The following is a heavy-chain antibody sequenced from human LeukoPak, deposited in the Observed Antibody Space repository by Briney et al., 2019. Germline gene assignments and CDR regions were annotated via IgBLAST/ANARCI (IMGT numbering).Heavy chain of an antibody. CDR2: IYTSGST. J-gene: IGHJ5*02. V-gene: IGHV4-61*02. Sequence: PSETLSLTCTVSGGSISSGSYYWSWIRQPAGKGLEWIGRIYTSGSTNYNPSLKSRVTISVDTSKNQFSLKLSSVTAADTAVYYCERDGLAYCGGDCYSGNWFDPWGQGTLVTVSS. CDR1: GGSISSGSYY. CDR3: ERDGLAYCGGDCYSGNWFDP. D-gene: IGHD2-21*01.